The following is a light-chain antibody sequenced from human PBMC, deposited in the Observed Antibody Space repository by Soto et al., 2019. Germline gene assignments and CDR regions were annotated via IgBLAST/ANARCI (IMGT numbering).Light chain of an antibody. CDR3: QQSYSTPPRYT. CDR2: AAS. J-gene: IGKJ2*01. V-gene: IGKV1-39*01. CDR1: HGIGND. Sequence: DIQMTQSPSSLSASVGDRFTITCRTIHGIGNDLGWYQQKPGKAPKVLIYAASRLESGVPSRFSGSGSGTDFTLTISSLQPEDYATYYCQQSYSTPPRYTFGQGTKVDIK.